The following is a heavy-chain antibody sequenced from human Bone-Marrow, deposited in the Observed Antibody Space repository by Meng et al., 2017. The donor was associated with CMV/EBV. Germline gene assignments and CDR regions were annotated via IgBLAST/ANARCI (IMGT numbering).Heavy chain of an antibody. V-gene: IGHV4-34*01. Sequence: SETLSLTCAVYGGSFSGYYWSWIRQPPGKGLEWIGEINHSGSTSYNPSLKSRVTISVDTSKNQFSLNLTSVTAADTAVYYCAREYTNSSAHLGDYFDYWGQGTLVTVSS. CDR3: AREYTNSSAHLGDYFDY. D-gene: IGHD6-6*01. J-gene: IGHJ4*02. CDR2: INHSGST. CDR1: GGSFSGYY.